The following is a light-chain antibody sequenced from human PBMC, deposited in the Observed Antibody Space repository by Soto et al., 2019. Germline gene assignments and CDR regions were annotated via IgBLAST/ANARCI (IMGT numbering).Light chain of an antibody. CDR1: QSIRTN. CDR2: AAS. V-gene: IGKV3-15*01. Sequence: EIVMTQSPASLSVYPGERAILSCRASQSIRTNLAWYQQKVGQAPRLLIYAASTRATGIPARFSGSGSGTEFTLTISSLQSEDFAVYYCQQYNHWPPGYTFGQGTKLEIK. CDR3: QQYNHWPPGYT. J-gene: IGKJ2*01.